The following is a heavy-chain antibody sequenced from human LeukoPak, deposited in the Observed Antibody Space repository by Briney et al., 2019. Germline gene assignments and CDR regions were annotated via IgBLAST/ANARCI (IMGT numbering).Heavy chain of an antibody. CDR1: GFTFSSYA. CDR2: ISGSGGST. J-gene: IGHJ3*02. V-gene: IGHV3-23*01. CDR3: AVDSSGYYYSLRSAFDI. D-gene: IGHD3-22*01. Sequence: GGSLRLSCAASGFTFSSYAMSWVRQAPGKGLEWVSAISGSGGSTYYADSVKGRFTISRDNSKNTLYLQMNSLRAEDTAVYYCAVDSSGYYYSLRSAFDIWGQGTMVTVSS.